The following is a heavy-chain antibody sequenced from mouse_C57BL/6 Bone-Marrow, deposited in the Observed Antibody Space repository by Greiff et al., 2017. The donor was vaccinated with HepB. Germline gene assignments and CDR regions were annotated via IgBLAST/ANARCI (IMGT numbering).Heavy chain of an antibody. CDR1: GYAFSSSW. CDR2: IYPGDGDT. D-gene: IGHD1-1*01. J-gene: IGHJ2*01. Sequence: LVESGPELVKPGASVKISCKASGYAFSSSWMNWVKQRPGKGLEWIGRIYPGDGDTNYNGKFKGKATLTADKSSSTAYMQLSSLTSEDSAVYFCARSTTVVARGKTRFDYWGQGTTLTVSS. CDR3: ARSTTVVARGKTRFDY. V-gene: IGHV1-82*01.